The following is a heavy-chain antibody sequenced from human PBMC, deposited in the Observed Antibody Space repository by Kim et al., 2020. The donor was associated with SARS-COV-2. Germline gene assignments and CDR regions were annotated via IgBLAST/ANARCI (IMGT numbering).Heavy chain of an antibody. CDR1: GGSFSGYY. J-gene: IGHJ4*02. CDR2: INHSGST. D-gene: IGHD3-10*01. V-gene: IGHV4-34*01. Sequence: SETLSLTCAVYGGSFSGYYWSWIRQPPGKGLEWIGEINHSGSTNYNPSLKSRVTISVDTSKNQFSLKLSSVTAADTAVYYCARLGYYYGSGLDYWGQGTLVTVSS. CDR3: ARLGYYYGSGLDY.